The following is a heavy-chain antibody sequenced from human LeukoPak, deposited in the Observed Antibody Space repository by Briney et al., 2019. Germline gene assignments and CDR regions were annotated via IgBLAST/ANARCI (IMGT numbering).Heavy chain of an antibody. CDR1: GFTFADFG. D-gene: IGHD3-22*01. J-gene: IGHJ4*02. CDR3: TSVPGLGYYDTSGYYYFDY. V-gene: IGHV3-49*04. Sequence: GGSLRLSCTTSGFTFADFGVSWVRQAPGKGLEWVGFIRSQKYGGTTELVASVKDRFTISRDDSTSIAYLQMNNLKTEDTAMYFCTSVPGLGYYDTSGYYYFDYWGQGTLVTVSS. CDR2: IRSQKYGGTT.